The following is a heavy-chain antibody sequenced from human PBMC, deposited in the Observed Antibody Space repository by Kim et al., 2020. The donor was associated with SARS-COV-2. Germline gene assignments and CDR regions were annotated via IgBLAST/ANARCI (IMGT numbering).Heavy chain of an antibody. Sequence: SETLSLTCTVSGGSISSSSYYWGWIRQPPGKGLEWIGSIYYSGSTYYNPSLKSRVTISVDTSKNQFSLKLSCVTAADTAVYYCARPNYGDFFDGMDVWGQGTTVTVSS. J-gene: IGHJ6*02. V-gene: IGHV4-39*01. CDR2: IYYSGST. D-gene: IGHD4-17*01. CDR1: GGSISSSSYY. CDR3: ARPNYGDFFDGMDV.